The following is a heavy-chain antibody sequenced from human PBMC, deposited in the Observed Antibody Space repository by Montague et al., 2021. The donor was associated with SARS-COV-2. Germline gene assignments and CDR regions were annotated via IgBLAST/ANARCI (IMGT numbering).Heavy chain of an antibody. V-gene: IGHV4-59*01. D-gene: IGHD2/OR15-2a*01. CDR1: GGSISGYY. J-gene: IGHJ2*01. CDR2: IYHSGNT. CDR3: AREHRIVLWRANWYFGL. Sequence: SETLSLTCTVSGGSISGYYWSWIRQPPGKGLEWIGYIYHSGNTKYNPSLESRVSISADTSKNQFSLRLSSVTAADTAVYYCAREHRIVLWRANWYFGLWGRGTLVTVSS.